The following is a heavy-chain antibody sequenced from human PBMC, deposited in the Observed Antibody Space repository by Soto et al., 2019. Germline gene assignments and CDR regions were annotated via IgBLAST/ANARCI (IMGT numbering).Heavy chain of an antibody. CDR1: GFTFSSYG. Sequence: WGSLRLSCAASGFTFSSYGMHWVRQAPGKGLEWVAVIWYDGSNKYYADSVKGRFTISRDNSKNTLYLQMNSLRAEDTAVYYRARTYYYDSSGYYSLSYYFDYWGQGTLVTVSS. V-gene: IGHV3-33*01. CDR2: IWYDGSNK. D-gene: IGHD3-22*01. CDR3: ARTYYYDSSGYYSLSYYFDY. J-gene: IGHJ4*02.